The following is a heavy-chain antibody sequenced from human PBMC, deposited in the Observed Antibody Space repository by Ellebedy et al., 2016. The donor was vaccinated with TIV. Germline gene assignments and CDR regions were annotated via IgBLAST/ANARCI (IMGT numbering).Heavy chain of an antibody. D-gene: IGHD4-17*01. CDR2: INHSGST. J-gene: IGHJ2*01. Sequence: SETLSLTCTVSGGSVSSASYYWSWIRQPPGTGLEWIGEINHSGSTNYNPSLKSRVTISVDTSKNQFSLKLSSVTAADTAVYYCARARYGAYRYFDLWGRGTLVTVSS. V-gene: IGHV4-39*07. CDR3: ARARYGAYRYFDL. CDR1: GGSVSSASYY.